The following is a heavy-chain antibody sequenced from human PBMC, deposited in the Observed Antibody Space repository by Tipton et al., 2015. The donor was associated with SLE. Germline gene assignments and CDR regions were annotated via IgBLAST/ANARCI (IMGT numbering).Heavy chain of an antibody. D-gene: IGHD6-19*01. V-gene: IGHV3-43D*04. J-gene: IGHJ4*02. CDR2: ISWDGGST. Sequence: SLRLSCAASGFTFDDYAMHWVRQAPGKGLEWVSLISWDGGSTYYADSVKGRFTISRDNSKNSLYLQMNSLRAEDTALYYCAKGQVFQWLVVDYWGQGTLVTVSS. CDR3: AKGQVFQWLVVDY. CDR1: GFTFDDYA.